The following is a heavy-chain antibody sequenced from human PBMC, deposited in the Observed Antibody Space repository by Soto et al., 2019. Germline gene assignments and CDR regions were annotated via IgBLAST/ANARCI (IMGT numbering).Heavy chain of an antibody. D-gene: IGHD1-26*01. V-gene: IGHV3-30-3*01. Sequence: GGSLRLSCSASGFTFSSYAMHWVRQAPGKGLEWVAVISYDGSNRYYADSVKGRLTISRDNSKNTLYLQMNSLRAEDTAVYYCARRWGGVFDIWGQGTMVTVSS. J-gene: IGHJ3*02. CDR3: ARRWGGVFDI. CDR1: GFTFSSYA. CDR2: ISYDGSNR.